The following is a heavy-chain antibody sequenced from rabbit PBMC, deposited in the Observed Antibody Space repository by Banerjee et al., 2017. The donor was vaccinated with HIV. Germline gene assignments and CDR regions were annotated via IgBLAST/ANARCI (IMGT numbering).Heavy chain of an antibody. CDR3: ARDLAGVIGWNFGL. V-gene: IGHV1S40*01. CDR1: GLDFSSNDW. Sequence: QSLEESGGDLVKPGASLTLTCTASGLDFSSNDWICWVRQAPGKGLEWIASIYTYSSGHTYYASWAKGRFTISKTSSTTVTLRMTSLTAADTATYFCARDLAGVIGWNFGLWGQGTLVTVS. J-gene: IGHJ3*01. CDR2: IYTYSSGHT. D-gene: IGHD4-1*01.